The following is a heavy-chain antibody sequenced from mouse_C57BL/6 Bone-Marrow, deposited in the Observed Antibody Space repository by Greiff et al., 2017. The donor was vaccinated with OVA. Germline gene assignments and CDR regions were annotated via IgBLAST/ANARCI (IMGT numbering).Heavy chain of an antibody. CDR3: ARSAYFDY. V-gene: IGHV5-17*01. CDR1: GFTFSDYG. Sequence: EVKLMESGGGLVKPGGSLKLSCAASGFTFSDYGMHWVRQAPEKGLEWVAYISSGSSTIYYADTVKGRFTSSKDNATNTLCLQMTSLRSEDTAMYYCARSAYFDYWGQGTTLTVSS. J-gene: IGHJ2*01. CDR2: ISSGSSTI.